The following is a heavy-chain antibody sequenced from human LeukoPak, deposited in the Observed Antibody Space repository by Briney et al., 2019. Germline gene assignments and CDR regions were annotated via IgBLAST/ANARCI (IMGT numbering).Heavy chain of an antibody. Sequence: SETLSLTCTVSGGSISSYYWSWIRQPAGKGLEWIGRIYTSGSTNYNPSLKSRVTMSVGTSKNQFSLKLSSVTAADTAVYYCARDRYPLLSFWFDPWGQGTLVTVSS. CDR2: IYTSGST. J-gene: IGHJ5*02. V-gene: IGHV4-4*07. CDR3: ARDRYPLLSFWFDP. CDR1: GGSISSYY. D-gene: IGHD2-2*01.